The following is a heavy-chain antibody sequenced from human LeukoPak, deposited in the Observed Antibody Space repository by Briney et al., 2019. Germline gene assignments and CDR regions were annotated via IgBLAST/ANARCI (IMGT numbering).Heavy chain of an antibody. D-gene: IGHD3-10*01. CDR3: ARASMVRGPNAAGNWFDP. CDR1: GGSISSGSYY. CDR2: IYTSGST. Sequence: PSETLSLTCTVSGGSISSGSYYWSWIRQPAGKGLEWIGRIYTSGSTNYNPSLKSRVTISVDTSKNQFSLKLSSVTAADTAVYYCARASMVRGPNAAGNWFDPWGQGTLVTVSS. V-gene: IGHV4-61*02. J-gene: IGHJ5*02.